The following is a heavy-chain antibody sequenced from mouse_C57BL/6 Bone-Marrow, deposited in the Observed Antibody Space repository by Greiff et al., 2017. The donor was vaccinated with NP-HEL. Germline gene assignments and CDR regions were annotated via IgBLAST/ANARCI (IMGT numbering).Heavy chain of an antibody. Sequence: QVHVKQPGAELVMPGASVKLSCKASGYTFTSYWMHWVKQRPGQGLEWIGEIDPSDSYTNYTQKFKGKSTLTVDKSSSTAYMQLSSLTSEDSAVYYCARAGFAYWGQGTLVTVSA. CDR3: ARAGFAY. CDR2: IDPSDSYT. J-gene: IGHJ3*01. V-gene: IGHV1-69*01. CDR1: GYTFTSYW.